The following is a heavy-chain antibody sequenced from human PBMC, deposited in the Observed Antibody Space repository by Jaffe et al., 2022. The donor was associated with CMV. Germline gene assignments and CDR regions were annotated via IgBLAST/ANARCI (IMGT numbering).Heavy chain of an antibody. CDR3: ARGGGSGYYYYYYYYMDV. CDR1: GFTFSDYY. Sequence: QVQLVESGGGLVKPGGSLRLSCAASGFTFSDYYMSWIRQAPGKGLEWVSYISSSSSYTNYADSVKGRFTISRDNAKNSLYLQMNSLRAEDTAVYYCARGGGSGYYYYYYYYMDVWGKGTTVTVSS. D-gene: IGHD3-22*01. CDR2: ISSSSSYT. V-gene: IGHV3-11*06. J-gene: IGHJ6*03.